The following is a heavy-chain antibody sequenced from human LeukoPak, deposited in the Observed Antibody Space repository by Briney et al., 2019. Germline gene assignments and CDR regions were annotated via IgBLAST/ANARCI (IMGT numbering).Heavy chain of an antibody. Sequence: SETLSLTCSVSGASIRDYYWTWIRQSPGKGLEWIGYLHYSGSTSYNPSLKSRVTTSVDVSKNQFSLKLTSVTAEDTAIYYCARGYWFDLRGKGTRVTVSS. CDR3: ARGYWFDL. CDR1: GASIRDYY. V-gene: IGHV4-59*08. CDR2: LHYSGST. J-gene: IGHJ5*02.